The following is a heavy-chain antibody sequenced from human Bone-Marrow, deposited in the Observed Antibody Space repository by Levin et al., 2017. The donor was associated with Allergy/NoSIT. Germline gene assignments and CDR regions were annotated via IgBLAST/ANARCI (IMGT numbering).Heavy chain of an antibody. J-gene: IGHJ4*02. D-gene: IGHD3-9*01. V-gene: IGHV3-23*01. CDR3: ANWEAGYEVQYYFDY. CDR2: ISGSGGST. Sequence: GGSLRLSCAASGFTFSSYAMSWVRQAPGKGLEWVSAISGSGGSTYYADSVKGRFTISRDNSKNTLYLQMNSLRAEDTAVYYCANWEAGYEVQYYFDYWGQGTLVTVSS. CDR1: GFTFSSYA.